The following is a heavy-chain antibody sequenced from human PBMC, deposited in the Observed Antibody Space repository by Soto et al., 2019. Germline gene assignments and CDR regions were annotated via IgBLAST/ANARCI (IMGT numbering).Heavy chain of an antibody. CDR3: AKDRYSGSSAYFDY. CDR1: GFTFSSYG. V-gene: IGHV3-30*18. D-gene: IGHD1-26*01. J-gene: IGHJ4*02. Sequence: GGSLRLSCAASGFTFSSYGMHWVRQAPGKGLEWVAVISYDGSNKYYADSVKGRFTISRDNSKNTLYLQMNSLRAEDTAVYYCAKDRYSGSSAYFDYWGQGTLVTVSS. CDR2: ISYDGSNK.